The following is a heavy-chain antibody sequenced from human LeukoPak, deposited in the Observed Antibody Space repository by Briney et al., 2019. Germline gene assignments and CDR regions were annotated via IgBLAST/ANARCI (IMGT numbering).Heavy chain of an antibody. V-gene: IGHV1-69*13. CDR1: GGTFRSNA. CDR3: ARGWLAETTVVTPYNY. D-gene: IGHD4-23*01. CDR2: ITPIFGTA. Sequence: SVKVSCEASGGTFRSNAISWVRQAPGQGLEWMGGITPIFGTANYAQKFQGRVTITAVESMSTAYMELSSLRSEDTAVYYCARGWLAETTVVTPYNYWGQGTLVTVSS. J-gene: IGHJ4*02.